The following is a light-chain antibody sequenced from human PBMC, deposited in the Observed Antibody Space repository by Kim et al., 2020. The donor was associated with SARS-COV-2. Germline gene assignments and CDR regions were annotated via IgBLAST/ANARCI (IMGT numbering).Light chain of an antibody. Sequence: EVVLTQSPGTLSLSPGERATLSCRASQSVSGNYLDWYQQKRGQAPRLLIYSASTRATGIPDRFSGSGSGTDFTLTINRLEPEDFAVYYCQQLGDSPRTFGQGTKVDIK. V-gene: IGKV3-20*01. CDR3: QQLGDSPRT. J-gene: IGKJ1*01. CDR2: SAS. CDR1: QSVSGNY.